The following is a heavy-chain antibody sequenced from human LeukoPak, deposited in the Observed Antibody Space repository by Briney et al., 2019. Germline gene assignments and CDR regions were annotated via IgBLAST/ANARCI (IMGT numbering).Heavy chain of an antibody. CDR3: AREVLGYCSSTSCYGWFDP. D-gene: IGHD2-2*01. Sequence: GTANYAQKFQGRVTITADESTSTAYMELSSLRSEDTAVYYCAREVLGYCSSTSCYGWFDPWGQGTLVTVSS. CDR2: GTA. V-gene: IGHV1-69*01. J-gene: IGHJ5*02.